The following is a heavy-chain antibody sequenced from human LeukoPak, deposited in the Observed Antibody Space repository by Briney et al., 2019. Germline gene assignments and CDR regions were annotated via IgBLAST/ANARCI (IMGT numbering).Heavy chain of an antibody. J-gene: IGHJ4*02. D-gene: IGHD3-22*01. CDR1: GGSISSGDYY. V-gene: IGHV4-30-4*08. Sequence: SQTLSLTCTVSGGSISSGDYYWSWIRQPPGKGLEWIGYIYYSGSTYYNPSLKSRVTISVDTSKNQFSLKLSSVTAADTAVYYCARDLSSAYYRYYFDYWGQGTLVTVSS. CDR2: IYYSGST. CDR3: ARDLSSAYYRYYFDY.